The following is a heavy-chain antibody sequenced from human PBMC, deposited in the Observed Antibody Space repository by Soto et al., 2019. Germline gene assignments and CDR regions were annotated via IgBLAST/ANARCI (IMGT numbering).Heavy chain of an antibody. J-gene: IGHJ4*02. CDR1: GFAFSTYA. V-gene: IGHV3-23*01. D-gene: IGHD3-22*01. CDR2: ISVSGDKA. CDR3: ARDQFRSGLLYSLGFLLPEYGH. Sequence: GGSLRLSCAASGFAFSTYAMTWVRQARGKGLEGVAGISVSGDKAYYADSVKGRFTISRDNSKNTVFLQIASLRVEDTAVYYCARDQFRSGLLYSLGFLLPEYGHWGQGTLVTVSS.